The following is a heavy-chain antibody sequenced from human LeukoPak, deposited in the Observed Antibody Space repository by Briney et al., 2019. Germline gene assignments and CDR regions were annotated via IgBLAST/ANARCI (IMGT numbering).Heavy chain of an antibody. CDR1: GFTFSSYA. CDR2: ISGSSGST. CDR3: AKDGLDYDFWSGYYTGYFDY. J-gene: IGHJ4*02. Sequence: HPGGSLRLSCAASGFTFSSYAMSWVRQAPGKGLEWVSAISGSSGSTYYADSVKGRFTISRDNSKNTLYLQMNSLRAEDTVVYYCAKDGLDYDFWSGYYTGYFDYWGQGTLVTVSS. V-gene: IGHV3-23*01. D-gene: IGHD3-3*01.